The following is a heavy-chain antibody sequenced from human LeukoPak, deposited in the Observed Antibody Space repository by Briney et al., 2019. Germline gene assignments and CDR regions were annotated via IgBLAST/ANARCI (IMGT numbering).Heavy chain of an antibody. CDR2: IYYSGTT. CDR1: GGSVSSGSYY. D-gene: IGHD2-15*01. V-gene: IGHV4-39*01. Sequence: SETLSLTCTVSGGSVSSGSYYWSWIRQPPGKGLEWIGSIYYSGTTYSNPSPKSRVTISVDTSKNQFSLKLSSVTAADTAVYYCARHGVRGYCSGGSCFFDYWGQGTLVTVSS. CDR3: ARHGVRGYCSGGSCFFDY. J-gene: IGHJ4*02.